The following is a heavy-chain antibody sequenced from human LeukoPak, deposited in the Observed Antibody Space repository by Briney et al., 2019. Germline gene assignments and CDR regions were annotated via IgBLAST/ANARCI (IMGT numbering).Heavy chain of an antibody. V-gene: IGHV3-7*01. J-gene: IGHJ4*02. CDR3: ARVAGSGWYSVDY. CDR2: IKEDGSEK. CDR1: GFTLSTYW. D-gene: IGHD6-19*01. Sequence: GGSLRLSCAVSGFTLSTYWMSWVRQAPGKGLEWVANIKEDGSEKYYVDSMKGRFTISRDNAKNSLYLQMTSLRAEDTAVYYCARVAGSGWYSVDYWGQGTLVTVSS.